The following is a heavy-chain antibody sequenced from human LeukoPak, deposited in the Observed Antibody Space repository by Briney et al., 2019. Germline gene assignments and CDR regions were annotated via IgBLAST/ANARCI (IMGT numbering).Heavy chain of an antibody. CDR3: AGRGMGDFSERS. Sequence: SETLSLTCTVSGDSISSGGYYWGWIRPPPGKGLEWIGNIHYSGSTYYDPSLKSRVTISIDPSKNQFSLKLGSATAPDTAWYYCAGRGMGDFSERSWGQGTLVSVSS. D-gene: IGHD2-21*01. V-gene: IGHV4-39*01. CDR1: GDSISSGGYY. J-gene: IGHJ4*02. CDR2: IHYSGST.